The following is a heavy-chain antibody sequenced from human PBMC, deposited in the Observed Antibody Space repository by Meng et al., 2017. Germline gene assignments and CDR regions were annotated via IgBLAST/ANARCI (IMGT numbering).Heavy chain of an antibody. CDR1: GFNFNNYW. D-gene: IGHD1-1*01. J-gene: IGHJ4*02. Sequence: VEFGGGLVQPGGSLRLSCAASGFNFNNYWMHWVRQVPGKGLVWVSRISGDGSITNYADSVKGRFTISRDNAKNTLYLQMNSLRPEDTAVYYCLDEAPRSDYWGQGSLVTVFS. CDR3: LDEAPRSDY. V-gene: IGHV3-74*01. CDR2: ISGDGSIT.